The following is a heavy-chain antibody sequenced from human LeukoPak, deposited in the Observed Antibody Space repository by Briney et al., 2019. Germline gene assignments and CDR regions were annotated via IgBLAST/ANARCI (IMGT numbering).Heavy chain of an antibody. V-gene: IGHV3-30*04. Sequence: GGSLRLSCAASGFTFSSYAMHWVRQAPGKGLEWVAVISYDGSNEYYADSVKGRFTISRDNSKNTLYLQMNSLRAEDTAVYYCARDQVGGDYEVGYHFDYWGQGTLVTVSS. CDR1: GFTFSSYA. CDR2: ISYDGSNE. J-gene: IGHJ4*02. CDR3: ARDQVGGDYEVGYHFDY. D-gene: IGHD4-17*01.